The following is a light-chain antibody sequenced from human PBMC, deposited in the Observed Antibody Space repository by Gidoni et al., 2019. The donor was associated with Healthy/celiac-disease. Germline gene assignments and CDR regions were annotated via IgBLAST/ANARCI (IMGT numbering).Light chain of an antibody. CDR3: MQALQTWT. Sequence: DLVMTQSPLSLPVPPGEPAAISCRSSQSLLHSNGYSYLDWYLQKPGQSPQLLGYLGSKRASGGRDRCSGSGSGTDFTMKSSRVEAEDVGVYYCMQALQTWTFGQGTKVEIK. CDR1: QSLLHSNGYSY. CDR2: LGS. V-gene: IGKV2-28*01. J-gene: IGKJ1*01.